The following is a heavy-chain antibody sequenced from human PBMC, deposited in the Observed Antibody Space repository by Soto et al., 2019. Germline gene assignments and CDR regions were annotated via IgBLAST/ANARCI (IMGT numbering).Heavy chain of an antibody. Sequence: PGGCLRLPCVASGFSITSFAMSWVRQAPGKGLEWASAISASGGSTYADSVKGRFTTSRDNSKNTLYLQMNSLRVEDTAVYYCAKVLSSGSYSGALEYWGQGALVTVSS. D-gene: IGHD1-26*01. CDR1: GFSITSFA. J-gene: IGHJ4*02. V-gene: IGHV3-23*01. CDR3: AKVLSSGSYSGALEY. CDR2: ISASGGST.